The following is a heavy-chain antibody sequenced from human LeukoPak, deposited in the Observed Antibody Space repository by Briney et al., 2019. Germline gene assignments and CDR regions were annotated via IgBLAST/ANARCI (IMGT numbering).Heavy chain of an antibody. CDR3: ARGLPVATTSEVPTLYYFDY. J-gene: IGHJ4*02. CDR1: GASISSGHYY. Sequence: SETLSLTCTVSGASISSGHYYWSWIRQHPGKGLEWIGYIYYSGSTHYDPSLKSRVTISLDTSKNQFSLKLSSVTAADTAVYYCARGLPVATTSEVPTLYYFDYWGQGTLVTVSS. V-gene: IGHV4-31*03. D-gene: IGHD5-24*01. CDR2: IYYSGST.